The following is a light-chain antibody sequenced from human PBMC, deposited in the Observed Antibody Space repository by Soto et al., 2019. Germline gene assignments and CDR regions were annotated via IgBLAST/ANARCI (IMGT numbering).Light chain of an antibody. J-gene: IGKJ5*01. Sequence: EIVMTQSPATLYVPSGERATPPFRPSQSVRGNLAWYQQKPGQSPRLLIYGASSRATGIPVRFSGSGSGTEFTLTISSLQSEDFAVYYCQQYNNWPFITFGQGTRLEI. V-gene: IGKV3-15*01. CDR2: GAS. CDR3: QQYNNWPFIT. CDR1: QSVRGN.